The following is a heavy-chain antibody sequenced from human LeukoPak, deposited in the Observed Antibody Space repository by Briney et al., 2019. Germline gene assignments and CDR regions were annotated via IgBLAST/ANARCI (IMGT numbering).Heavy chain of an antibody. CDR3: ARLSKGRYFDYIFDY. CDR2: IYYPGST. Sequence: PSETLSLTCTVSGGSGDSVSSSTYYWGWIRQPPGKGLEWIGNIYYPGSTYYNPSLKSRVTMSVDTSKNQFSLKVSSVPAADTAVYYCARLSKGRYFDYIFDYWGQGTLVTVSS. V-gene: IGHV4-39*01. CDR1: GGSGDSVSSSTYY. J-gene: IGHJ4*02. D-gene: IGHD3-9*01.